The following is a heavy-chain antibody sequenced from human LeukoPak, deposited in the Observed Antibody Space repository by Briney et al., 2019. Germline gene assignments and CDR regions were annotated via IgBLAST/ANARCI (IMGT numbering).Heavy chain of an antibody. J-gene: IGHJ4*02. CDR1: GFTFSTYW. Sequence: PGGSLRLSCAASGFTFSTYWMSWVRQAPGKGLEWVANIKQDGSEKYYADSVKGRFTISRDNSKNTLYLQMNSLRAEDTAVYYCAKEGRSGSYWAYYFDYWGQGTLVTVSS. D-gene: IGHD1-26*01. CDR3: AKEGRSGSYWAYYFDY. V-gene: IGHV3-7*01. CDR2: IKQDGSEK.